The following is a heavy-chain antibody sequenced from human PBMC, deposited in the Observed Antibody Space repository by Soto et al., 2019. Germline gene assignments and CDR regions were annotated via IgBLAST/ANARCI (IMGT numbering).Heavy chain of an antibody. CDR1: GDSISSGNKY. D-gene: IGHD3-16*01. Sequence: PSETLSLTCTVSGDSISSGNKYWSWIRQPPGKGLEWIGYIFSSGTTYYNPSLKSRLTMSLDTSQNQFSLKLNSVTDADTAVYYCARVPSPFDYYYAMDVWGQGTTVTVSS. CDR3: ARVPSPFDYYYAMDV. J-gene: IGHJ6*02. CDR2: IFSSGTT. V-gene: IGHV4-30-4*01.